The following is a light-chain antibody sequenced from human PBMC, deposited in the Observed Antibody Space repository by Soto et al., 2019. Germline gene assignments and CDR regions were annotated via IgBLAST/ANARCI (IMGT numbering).Light chain of an antibody. Sequence: EIVLTQSPGTLSLSPGERATLSCTASQSVSSNFLAWYQQKPGQAPRLLIYGASKRATGIPDRFSGSGSGTDFTLTISRLEPEDFAMYFCQQYGSSPRTFGQGTKVEIK. CDR1: QSVSSNF. J-gene: IGKJ1*01. V-gene: IGKV3-20*01. CDR3: QQYGSSPRT. CDR2: GAS.